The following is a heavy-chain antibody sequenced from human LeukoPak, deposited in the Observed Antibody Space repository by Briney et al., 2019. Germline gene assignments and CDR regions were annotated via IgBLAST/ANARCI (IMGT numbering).Heavy chain of an antibody. Sequence: GGSLRLSCVASGFTFSSYAMHWVRQAPGKGLEYVSAISSNGGSTYYANSVKGRFTISRDNSKNTLYLQMGSLRAEDMAVYHCARRGNYYGDSMDHWGQGTLVTVPS. V-gene: IGHV3-64*01. CDR1: GFTFSSYA. D-gene: IGHD4-17*01. J-gene: IGHJ4*02. CDR2: ISSNGGST. CDR3: ARRGNYYGDSMDH.